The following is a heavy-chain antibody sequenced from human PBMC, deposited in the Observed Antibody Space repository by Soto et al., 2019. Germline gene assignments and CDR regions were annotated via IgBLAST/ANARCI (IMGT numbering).Heavy chain of an antibody. J-gene: IGHJ6*02. V-gene: IGHV2-5*02. Sequence: SGPTLVNPTQTLTLTCTFSGFSLSTSGVGVGWIRQPPGKALEWLALIYWDDDKRYSPSLRSRLTISKDTSKNQVVLTMTNMDPVGTATYYCIQSRCGGDCLQSYASHYYYGMDVWGQGTTVTVSS. CDR3: IQSRCGGDCLQSYASHYYYGMDV. CDR1: GFSLSTSGVG. CDR2: IYWDDDK. D-gene: IGHD2-21*02.